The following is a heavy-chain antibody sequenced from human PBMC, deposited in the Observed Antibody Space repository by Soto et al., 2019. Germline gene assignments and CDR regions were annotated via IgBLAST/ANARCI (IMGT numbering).Heavy chain of an antibody. CDR1: GFSFSNYA. J-gene: IGHJ4*02. CDR2: ISGSGGTT. CDR3: AKGRSALPIFDY. V-gene: IGHV3-23*01. Sequence: EVQLLESGGGWIQPGGSLRLSCAASGFSFSNYAMNWVRQAPGKGLEWVSFISGSGGTTDYADSVRGRFRLSRDNSKNTMDLEMNSLRTEDTAVYFCAKGRSALPIFDYWGQGVMVTVSS.